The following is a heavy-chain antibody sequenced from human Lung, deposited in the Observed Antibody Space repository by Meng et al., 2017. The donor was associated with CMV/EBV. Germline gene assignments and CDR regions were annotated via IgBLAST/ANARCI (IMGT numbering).Heavy chain of an antibody. D-gene: IGHD3-3*01. CDR2: IKGDDNKK. Sequence: GGSLRLXCAASGFTFSRYWMVWVRQAPGKGLEWVANIKGDDNKKYYLDSVKGRFTISRDNAKNSLYLQMNSLRAEDTAVYYCARDLNPSYKDFWADAFDIXGQGXLVTVS. CDR1: GFTFSRYW. V-gene: IGHV3-7*01. J-gene: IGHJ3*02. CDR3: ARDLNPSYKDFWADAFDI.